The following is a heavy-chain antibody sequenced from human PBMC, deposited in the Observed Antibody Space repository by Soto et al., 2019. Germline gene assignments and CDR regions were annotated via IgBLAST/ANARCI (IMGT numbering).Heavy chain of an antibody. V-gene: IGHV3-23*01. D-gene: IGHD3-16*02. Sequence: QAGGSLRLYCAGSGFTFASYVMTWVRQAPGKGLEWVSSISATGGSTYYAGSVKGRFTISRDNSKNTLYLQMNSLRAEDTAIYYCANAEHPRRSIGFDYWGQGTLVTVSS. CDR2: ISATGGST. CDR1: GFTFASYV. J-gene: IGHJ4*02. CDR3: ANAEHPRRSIGFDY.